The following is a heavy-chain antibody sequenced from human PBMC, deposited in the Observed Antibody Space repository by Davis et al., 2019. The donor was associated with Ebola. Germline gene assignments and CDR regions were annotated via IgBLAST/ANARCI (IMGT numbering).Heavy chain of an antibody. J-gene: IGHJ4*02. D-gene: IGHD2-2*01. V-gene: IGHV4-59*12. CDR3: ARGRRLYCSSTSCYRSPFDY. Sequence: MPSETLSLTCTVSGGSISSYYWSWIRQPPGKGLEWIGYIYYSGSTYYDPSLKSRVTISVDTSKNQFSLKLSSVTAADTAVYYCARGRRLYCSSTSCYRSPFDYWGQGTLVTVSS. CDR2: IYYSGST. CDR1: GGSISSYY.